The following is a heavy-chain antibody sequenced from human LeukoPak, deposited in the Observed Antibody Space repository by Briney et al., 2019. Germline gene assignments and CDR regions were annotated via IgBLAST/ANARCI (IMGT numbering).Heavy chain of an antibody. D-gene: IGHD6-13*01. V-gene: IGHV3-7*01. CDR3: ARKAAGTEYYFDY. CDR2: IKQDGSEK. CDR1: GFTFSSYW. J-gene: IGHJ4*02. Sequence: PGGSLRLSCVASGFTFSSYWMHWVRQAPGKGLEWVANIKQDGSEKYYVDSVKGRFTISRDNAKNSLYLQMNSLRAEDTAVYYCARKAAGTEYYFDYWGQGTLVTVSS.